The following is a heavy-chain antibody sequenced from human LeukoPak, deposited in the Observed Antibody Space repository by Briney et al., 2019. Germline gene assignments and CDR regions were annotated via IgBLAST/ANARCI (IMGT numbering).Heavy chain of an antibody. V-gene: IGHV4-59*01. CDR1: GGPISNYQ. CDR2: IYYSGTA. D-gene: IGHD4-23*01. Sequence: SETLSLTCTLSGGPISNYQWSWIRQPPGKGLEWIGNIYYSGTANYNPSLKSRIIISVDTSKNQFSLKLSPVTAADTAVYYCARVGVDDSGNIIKYFFDYWGQGTLVTVSS. J-gene: IGHJ4*02. CDR3: ARVGVDDSGNIIKYFFDY.